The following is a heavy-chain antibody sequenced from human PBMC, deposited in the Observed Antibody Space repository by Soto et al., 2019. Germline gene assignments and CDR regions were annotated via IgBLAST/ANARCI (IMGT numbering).Heavy chain of an antibody. CDR3: ATSYGSGYRAFDY. CDR1: GDTFSFYT. Sequence: QVQLVQSGAEVKKPGSSVKVSCKASGDTFSFYTINWVRQAPGLGLEWVGRINPILSMSNYAQKFQGRVTMTADKSTSTVYMELRSLRSEDTAMYYCATSYGSGYRAFDYWGQGVLVTVSS. J-gene: IGHJ4*02. CDR2: INPILSMS. V-gene: IGHV1-69*02. D-gene: IGHD3-10*01.